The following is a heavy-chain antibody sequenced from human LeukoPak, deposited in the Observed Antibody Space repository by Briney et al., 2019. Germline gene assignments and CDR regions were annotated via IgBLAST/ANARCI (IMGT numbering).Heavy chain of an antibody. J-gene: IGHJ4*02. CDR2: ISYDGSNK. V-gene: IGHV3-30*18. CDR3: AKGTIAAWY. CDR1: GFTFSSYG. D-gene: IGHD2-15*01. Sequence: GGSLRLSRAAPGFTFSSYGMHWVRQAPGKGLEWVAVISYDGSNKYYADSVKGRFTISRDNSKNTLYLQMNSLRAEDTAVYYCAKGTIAAWYWGQGTLVTVSS.